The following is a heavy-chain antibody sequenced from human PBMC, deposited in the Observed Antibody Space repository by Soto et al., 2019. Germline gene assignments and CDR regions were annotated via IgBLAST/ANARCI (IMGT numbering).Heavy chain of an antibody. D-gene: IGHD1-26*01. Sequence: GGSLRLSCAASGFTFSSYAMHWVRQAPGKGLEWVAVISYDGSNKYYADSVRGRFTISRDNSKNTLYLQMNSLRAEDTAVYYCARDRGELPDYWGQGTLVTVSS. CDR1: GFTFSSYA. CDR2: ISYDGSNK. CDR3: ARDRGELPDY. J-gene: IGHJ4*02. V-gene: IGHV3-30-3*01.